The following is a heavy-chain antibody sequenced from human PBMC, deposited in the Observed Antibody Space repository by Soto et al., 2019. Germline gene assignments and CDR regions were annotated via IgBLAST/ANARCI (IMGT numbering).Heavy chain of an antibody. CDR1: GFTFSNFM. V-gene: IGHV3-48*02. J-gene: IGHJ4*02. CDR2: ISSGSDVI. CDR3: VRVAVSRVGAQAYAY. Sequence: EVQLVESGGGLVQPGGSLRLSCAASGFTFSNFMMNWVRQAPGKGLEWLAFISSGSDVIYYADSVKGRFTVSRDNAQKSLYLQMDSLRDEDSAVYYCVRVAVSRVGAQAYAYWGQGTLVTVSS. D-gene: IGHD1-26*01.